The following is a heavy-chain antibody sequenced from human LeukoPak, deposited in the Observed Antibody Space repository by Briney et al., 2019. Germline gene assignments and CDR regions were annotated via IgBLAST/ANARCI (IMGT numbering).Heavy chain of an antibody. CDR2: ISNDGINK. CDR1: GLDFSGYA. J-gene: IGHJ4*02. V-gene: IGHV3-30*04. CDR3: TRVGTGTPHFDY. Sequence: GGSLRLSCAASGLDFSGYALHWVRQAPGQGLEWVAVISNDGINKYYADSVKGRFTISRDNSKNTLYLQMNSLRLEDTAIYYCTRVGTGTPHFDYWGQGTLVTVFS. D-gene: IGHD1-1*01.